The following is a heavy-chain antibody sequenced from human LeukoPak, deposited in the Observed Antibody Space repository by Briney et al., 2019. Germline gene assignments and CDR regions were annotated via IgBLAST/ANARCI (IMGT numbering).Heavy chain of an antibody. V-gene: IGHV4-34*01. J-gene: IGHJ4*02. CDR3: ARSIKAMIVVVIGYYFDY. Sequence: PSETLSLTCAVYGGSFSGYYWSWIRQPPGKGLEWIGEINHSGSTNYNPSLKSRVTISVDTSKNQFSLKLSSVTAADTAVYYCARSIKAMIVVVIGYYFDYWGQGTLVTVSS. CDR1: GGSFSGYY. D-gene: IGHD3-22*01. CDR2: INHSGST.